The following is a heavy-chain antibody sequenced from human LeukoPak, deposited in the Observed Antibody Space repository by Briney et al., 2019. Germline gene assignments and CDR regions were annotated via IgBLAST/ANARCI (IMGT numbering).Heavy chain of an antibody. CDR3: AKAPTYTSSQDYFDY. D-gene: IGHD6-13*01. J-gene: IGHJ4*02. V-gene: IGHV3-23*01. Sequence: GGSLRLSCAASGFTFSSCAVSWVRQAPGKGLEWVSAISGSGGSTYYADSVKGRLTISRDNSKNTLYLQMNSLRAEDTAVYYCAKAPTYTSSQDYFDYWGQGTLVTVSS. CDR2: ISGSGGST. CDR1: GFTFSSCA.